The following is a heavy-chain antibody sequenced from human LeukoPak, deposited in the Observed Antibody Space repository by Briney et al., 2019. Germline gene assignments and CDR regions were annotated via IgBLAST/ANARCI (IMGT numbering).Heavy chain of an antibody. CDR1: GGSISSGSYY. CDR2: IYTSGST. J-gene: IGHJ6*03. D-gene: IGHD3-16*01. Sequence: SETLSLTCTVSGGSISSGSYYWSCIRQPAGKGLEWIGRIYTSGSTNYNPSLKSRVTISVDTSKNQFSLKVTSVTAADTAVYYCAGGHRHFYSYYFMDVWGKGTTVTVSS. CDR3: AGGHRHFYSYYFMDV. V-gene: IGHV4-61*02.